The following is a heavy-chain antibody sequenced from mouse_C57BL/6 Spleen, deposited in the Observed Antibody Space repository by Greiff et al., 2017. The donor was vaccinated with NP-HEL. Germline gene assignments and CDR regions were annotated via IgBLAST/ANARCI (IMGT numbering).Heavy chain of an antibody. V-gene: IGHV2-9-1*01. CDR3: ATPYDYDDLYYYAMDY. CDR2: IWTGGGT. J-gene: IGHJ4*01. D-gene: IGHD2-4*01. CDR1: GFSLTSYA. Sequence: VQGVESGPGLVAPSQSLSITCTVSGFSLTSYAISWVRQPPGKGLEWLGVIWTGGGTNYNSALKSRLSISKDNSKSQVFLKMNSLQTDDTARYYCATPYDYDDLYYYAMDYWGQGTSVTVSS.